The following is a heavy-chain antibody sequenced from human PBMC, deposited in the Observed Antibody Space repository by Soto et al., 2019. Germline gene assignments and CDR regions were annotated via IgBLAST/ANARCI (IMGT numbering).Heavy chain of an antibody. CDR2: IYPGDSDT. CDR3: ARAPYYYNSSGYYPLDY. CDR1: GYNFDIDW. Sequence: LGESLKISCKGSGYNFDIDWIGWVRQMPEKGLEWMGIIYPGDSDTRYSPSFQGQVTISADKSIRTAYLQWSSLQASDTAIYYCARAPYYYNSSGYYPLDYWGQGTLVTVSS. V-gene: IGHV5-51*01. J-gene: IGHJ4*02. D-gene: IGHD3-22*01.